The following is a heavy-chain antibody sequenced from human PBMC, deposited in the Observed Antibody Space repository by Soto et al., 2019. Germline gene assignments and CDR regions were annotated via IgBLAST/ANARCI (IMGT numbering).Heavy chain of an antibody. J-gene: IGHJ6*02. CDR2: IYYSGST. D-gene: IGHD1-1*01. Sequence: SGTLSLTCTFSGGSISSGGYYWSWIRQHPGKGLEWIGYIYYSGSTYYNPSLKSRVTISVDTSKNQFSLKLSSVTAADTAVYYCARDRREVPNAPYYYYYGMDVWGQGTTVTVSS. V-gene: IGHV4-31*03. CDR1: GGSISSGGYY. CDR3: ARDRREVPNAPYYYYYGMDV.